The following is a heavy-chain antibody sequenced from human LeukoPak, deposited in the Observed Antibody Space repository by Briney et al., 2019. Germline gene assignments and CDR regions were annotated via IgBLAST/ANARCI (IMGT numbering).Heavy chain of an antibody. CDR2: ISSSGSTI. D-gene: IGHD1-1*01. CDR1: GFTFSSYE. V-gene: IGHV3-48*03. CDR3: ARDLNWPLGAFDI. J-gene: IGHJ3*02. Sequence: GGSLRLSCAASGFTFSSYEMNWVRQAPGKGLEWVSYISSSGSTIYYADSVKGRFTISRDNAKNSLYLQMNSLRAEDTAVYYCARDLNWPLGAFDIWAKGQWSPSLQ.